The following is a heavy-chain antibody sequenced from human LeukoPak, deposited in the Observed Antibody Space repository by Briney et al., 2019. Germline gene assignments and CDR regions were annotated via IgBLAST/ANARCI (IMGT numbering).Heavy chain of an antibody. CDR3: ARDNRDVELRYFDWLHQNNWFDP. CDR2: IYYSGST. CDR1: GGSISSYY. J-gene: IGHJ5*02. D-gene: IGHD3-9*01. Sequence: SETLSLTCTVSGGSISSYYWSWIRQPPGKGLEWIGYIYYSGSTNYNPSLKSRVTISVDTSKNQFSLKLSSVTAADTAVYYCARDNRDVELRYFDWLHQNNWFDPWGQGTLSPSPQ. V-gene: IGHV4-59*01.